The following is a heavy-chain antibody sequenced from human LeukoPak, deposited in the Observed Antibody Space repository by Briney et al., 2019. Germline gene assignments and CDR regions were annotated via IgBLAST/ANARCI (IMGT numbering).Heavy chain of an antibody. CDR1: GYTFTSYD. V-gene: IGHV1-8*01. CDR2: MNPNSGNT. CDR3: ARDRHYYDSSGSRGVMGN. J-gene: IGHJ4*02. D-gene: IGHD3-22*01. Sequence: ASVKVSCKASGYTFTSYDINWVRQATGQGLEWMGWMNPNSGNTGYAQKFQGRVTMTRNTSISTAYMELSSLRSDDTAVYYCARDRHYYDSSGSRGVMGNWGQGTLVTVSS.